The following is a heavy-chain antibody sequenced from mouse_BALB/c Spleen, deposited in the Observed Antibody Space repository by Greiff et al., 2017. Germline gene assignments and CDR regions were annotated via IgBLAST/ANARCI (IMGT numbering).Heavy chain of an antibody. CDR3: ARDYYGNYFDY. CDR1: GFAFSSYD. V-gene: IGHV5-12-1*01. CDR2: ISSGGGST. Sequence: EVQLVESGGGLVKPGGSLKLSCAASGFAFSSYDMSWVRQTPEKRLEWVAYISSGGGSTYYPDTVKGRFTISRDNAKNTLYLQMSSLKSEDTAMYYCARDYYGNYFDYWGQGTTLTVSS. J-gene: IGHJ2*01. D-gene: IGHD1-1*02.